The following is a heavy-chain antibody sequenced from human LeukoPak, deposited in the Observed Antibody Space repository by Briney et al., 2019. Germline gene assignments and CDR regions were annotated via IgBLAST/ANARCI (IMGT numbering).Heavy chain of an antibody. Sequence: PGGSLRLSCAASGFTFNNYAMGWVRQAPGKGLAWVARINPDGSIRTYANSVQGRVTISRDTAKDTLFLQMNSLRAEDTAVYYCAREARVGGALQYWGQGTPVTVSS. CDR2: INPDGSIR. CDR1: GFTFNNYA. V-gene: IGHV3-74*03. J-gene: IGHJ4*02. D-gene: IGHD1-26*01. CDR3: AREARVGGALQY.